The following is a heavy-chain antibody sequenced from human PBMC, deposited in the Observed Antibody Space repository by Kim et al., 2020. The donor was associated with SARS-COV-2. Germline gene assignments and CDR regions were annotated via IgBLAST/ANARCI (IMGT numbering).Heavy chain of an antibody. V-gene: IGHV1-69*04. Sequence: SVKVSCKASGGTFSSYAISWVRQAPGQGLEWMGRIIPILGIANYAQKFQGRVTITADKSTSTAYMELSSLRSEDTAVYYCARDFKAMTGYCSGGSCYKEEAESYYYGMDVWGQGTTVTVSS. CDR1: GGTFSSYA. J-gene: IGHJ6*02. CDR3: ARDFKAMTGYCSGGSCYKEEAESYYYGMDV. CDR2: IIPILGIA. D-gene: IGHD2-15*01.